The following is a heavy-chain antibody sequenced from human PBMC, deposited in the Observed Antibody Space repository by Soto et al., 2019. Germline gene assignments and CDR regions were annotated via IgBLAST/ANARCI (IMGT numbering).Heavy chain of an antibody. D-gene: IGHD6-19*01. CDR3: ATLGGRGWDNFDY. J-gene: IGHJ4*02. CDR1: GGSITIGNW. CDR2: INHSGST. V-gene: IGHV4-4*02. Sequence: SETLSLTCAVSGGSITIGNWWTWVRQPPGKGLEWIGEINHSGSTNYNPSLKSRVTISVDKSKNQFSLKLTSVTAADTAVYYCATLGGRGWDNFDYWGQGTLVTVSS.